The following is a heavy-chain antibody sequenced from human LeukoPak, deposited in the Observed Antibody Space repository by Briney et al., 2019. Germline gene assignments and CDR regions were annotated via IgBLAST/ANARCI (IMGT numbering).Heavy chain of an antibody. D-gene: IGHD4-17*01. CDR2: INHSGST. CDR3: ARGTMTTVTDWFDP. V-gene: IGHV4-34*01. J-gene: IGHJ5*02. CDR1: GGSFSGYY. Sequence: SETLSLTCAVYGGSFSGYYWSWIRQPPGKGLEWIGEINHSGSTNYNPSLKSRVTISVDTSKNQFSLKLSSVTAADTAVYYCARGTMTTVTDWFDPWGQGTLVTVSS.